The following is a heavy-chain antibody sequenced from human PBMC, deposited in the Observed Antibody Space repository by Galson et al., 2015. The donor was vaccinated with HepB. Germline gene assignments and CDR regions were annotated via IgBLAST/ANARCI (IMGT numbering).Heavy chain of an antibody. D-gene: IGHD4/OR15-4a*01. CDR1: GFTFSSYS. V-gene: IGHV3-21*01. CDR2: IGTSSSYI. J-gene: IGHJ6*03. CDR3: ATSKPPRGATPYYYYYYMDV. Sequence: SLRLSCAASGFTFSSYSMNWVRQAPGKGLEWVSSIGTSSSYIYYADSVKGRFTISRDNAKNSLYLQLNTLRAEDTAVYYCATSKPPRGATPYYYYYYMDVWGKGTTVTVSS.